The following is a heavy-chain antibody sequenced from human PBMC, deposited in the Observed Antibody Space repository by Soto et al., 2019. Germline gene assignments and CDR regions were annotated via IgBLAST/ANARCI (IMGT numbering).Heavy chain of an antibody. J-gene: IGHJ6*02. CDR1: GYTFTSYG. D-gene: IGHD3-10*01. Sequence: QVQLVQSGAEVKKPGASVKVSCKASGYTFTSYGVSWVRQAPGQGLEWMGWISGYNGNTNYAQKLQGRVTMTTDTSTSTADMEMRSLRSGDTAVYYCARAGTYYYGSGSPYYYGMDVWGQGITVTVSS. CDR3: ARAGTYYYGSGSPYYYGMDV. CDR2: ISGYNGNT. V-gene: IGHV1-18*04.